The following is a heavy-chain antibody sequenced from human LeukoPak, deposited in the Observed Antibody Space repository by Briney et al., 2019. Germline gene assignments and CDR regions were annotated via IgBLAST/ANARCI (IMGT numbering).Heavy chain of an antibody. D-gene: IGHD4-17*01. CDR2: ISYDGSNK. CDR3: ARDLDYAFDY. J-gene: IGHJ4*02. Sequence: PGGSLRLSCAASGFTFSSYAMHWVRQAPGKGLEWVAVISYDGSNKYYADSVEGRFTISRDNSKNTLYLQMNSLRAEDTAVYYCARDLDYAFDYWGQGTLVTVSS. CDR1: GFTFSSYA. V-gene: IGHV3-30*04.